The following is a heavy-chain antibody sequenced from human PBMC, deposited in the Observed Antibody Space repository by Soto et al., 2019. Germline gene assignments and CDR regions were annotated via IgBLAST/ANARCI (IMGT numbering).Heavy chain of an antibody. CDR3: AASDSSSWQHDY. CDR1: GDSFSSYA. Sequence: QVQLVQSGAEMKKPGSSVKVSCKVSGDSFSSYAISWVRQAPGEGLEWVGGIFPIFETANYAQNFQGRVTITAVESTTTAYLEVTRLRPQDTAVFYCAASDSSSWQHDYWGQGTLITVSS. D-gene: IGHD6-13*01. CDR2: IFPIFETA. V-gene: IGHV1-69*01. J-gene: IGHJ4*02.